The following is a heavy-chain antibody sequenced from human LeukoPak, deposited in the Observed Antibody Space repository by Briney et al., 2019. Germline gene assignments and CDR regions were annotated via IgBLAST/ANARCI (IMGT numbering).Heavy chain of an antibody. D-gene: IGHD5-18*01. Sequence: SVKVSCKASGGTFSSYAISWVRQAPGQGLEWMGGIIPIFGTANYAQKFQGRVTITTDESTSTAYMELSSLRSEDTALYYCAQTPVSNTAMNWFDPWGQGTLVTVSP. CDR1: GGTFSSYA. J-gene: IGHJ5*02. CDR3: AQTPVSNTAMNWFDP. CDR2: IIPIFGTA. V-gene: IGHV1-69*05.